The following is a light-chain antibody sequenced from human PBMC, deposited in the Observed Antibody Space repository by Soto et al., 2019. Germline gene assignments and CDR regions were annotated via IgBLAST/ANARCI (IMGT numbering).Light chain of an antibody. CDR1: QSVSSN. V-gene: IGKV3-15*01. CDR3: QQYHNWPPLT. CDR2: GAS. J-gene: IGKJ4*01. Sequence: EIVMTQSPATLSVSPGERATLSCRASQSVSSNLAWYQQKPGQAPRLLIYGASTRATGIPARFSGSGSGTEFTLTISSLQSEDFVVYYCQQYHNWPPLTVGGGTKVEIK.